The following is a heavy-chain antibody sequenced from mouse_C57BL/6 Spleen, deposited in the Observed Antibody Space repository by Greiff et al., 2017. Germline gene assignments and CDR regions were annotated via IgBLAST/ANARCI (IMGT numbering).Heavy chain of an antibody. Sequence: EVQLQESGPGLVKPSQSLSLTCSVTGYSITSGYYWNWIRQFPGNKLEWMGYISYDGSNNYNPSLKNRISITRDTSKNQFFLKLNSVTTEDTATYYCAREGYYGSGDYWGQGTTLTVSS. CDR2: ISYDGSN. D-gene: IGHD1-1*01. CDR3: AREGYYGSGDY. J-gene: IGHJ2*01. CDR1: GYSITSGYY. V-gene: IGHV3-6*01.